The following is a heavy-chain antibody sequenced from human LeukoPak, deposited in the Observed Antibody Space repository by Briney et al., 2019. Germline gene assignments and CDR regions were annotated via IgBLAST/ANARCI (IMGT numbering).Heavy chain of an antibody. CDR3: AKKSAMGWFDP. CDR1: GFTFSSYA. J-gene: IGHJ5*02. Sequence: GGSLRLSCAASGFTFSSYAMHWVRQAPGKGLEWVAVISYDGSNKYYADSVKGRFTISRDNAKNTLHLQMKSLRAEDTAVYYCAKKSAMGWFDPWGQGTLVTVSS. CDR2: ISYDGSNK. D-gene: IGHD2-2*01. V-gene: IGHV3-30*04.